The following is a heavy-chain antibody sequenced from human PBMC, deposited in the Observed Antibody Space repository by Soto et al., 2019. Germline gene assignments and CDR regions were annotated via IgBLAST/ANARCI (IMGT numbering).Heavy chain of an antibody. CDR3: ATTESRFCYDSTGYCPLEY. D-gene: IGHD3-22*01. CDR1: GFPFSNYA. J-gene: IGHJ4*02. Sequence: GGSLRLSCAASGFPFSNYAMTWARQAPGKGLEWVSALSGSGVSTYYADSVMGRFTISRVNSKNTVYLQMISLRAEDTAVYYCATTESRFCYDSTGYCPLEYWRQGTLITVSS. CDR2: LSGSGVST. V-gene: IGHV3-23*01.